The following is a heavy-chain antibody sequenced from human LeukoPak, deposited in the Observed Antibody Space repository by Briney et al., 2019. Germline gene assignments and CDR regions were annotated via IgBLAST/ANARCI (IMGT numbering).Heavy chain of an antibody. CDR3: ARTWTYSHGYPGRVEGYYFDY. Sequence: ASVKVSCKASGYTFTSYGISWVRQAPGQGLEWLGWISAYNGNTNYAQKLQGRVTMTTDTSTSTAYMELRSWRSDDPAVYYCARTWTYSHGYPGRVEGYYFDYWGQGTLVTVSS. CDR1: GYTFTSYG. CDR2: ISAYNGNT. J-gene: IGHJ4*02. V-gene: IGHV1-18*04. D-gene: IGHD5-18*01.